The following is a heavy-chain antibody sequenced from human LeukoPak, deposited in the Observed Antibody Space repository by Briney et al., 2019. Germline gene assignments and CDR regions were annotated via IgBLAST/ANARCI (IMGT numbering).Heavy chain of an antibody. V-gene: IGHV4-59*12. J-gene: IGHJ3*02. D-gene: IGHD3-16*02. CDR1: GGSISSYY. CDR3: ASGLSMITFGGVIVAGNDAFDI. Sequence: SETLSLTCTVSGGSISSYYWSWIRQPPGKGLEWIGYIYYSGSTNYNPSLKSRVTISVDTSMNQFSLKLSSVTAADTAVYYCASGLSMITFGGVIVAGNDAFDIWGQGTMVTVSS. CDR2: IYYSGST.